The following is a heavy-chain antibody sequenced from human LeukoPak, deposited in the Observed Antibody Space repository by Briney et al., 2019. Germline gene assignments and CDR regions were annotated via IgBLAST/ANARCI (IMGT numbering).Heavy chain of an antibody. CDR2: IYHSGDT. D-gene: IGHD3-22*01. J-gene: IGHJ5*02. CDR3: ARPYYYDSRIDP. Sequence: SETLSLTCTVSGGSVSSGDYYWSWIRQPPGKGPEWIGYIYHSGDTNYNPSLKSRATISVDTAKNQFSLRLSFVTAADTAVYYCARPYYYDSRIDPWGQGTLVTVSS. CDR1: GGSVSSGDYY. V-gene: IGHV4-30-4*01.